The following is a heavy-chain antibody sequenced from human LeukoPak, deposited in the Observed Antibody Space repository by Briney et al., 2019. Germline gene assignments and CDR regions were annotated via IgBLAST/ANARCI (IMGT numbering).Heavy chain of an antibody. D-gene: IGHD5-24*01. CDR1: GGSISSYY. CDR2: IYYSGST. V-gene: IGHV4-59*01. CDR3: ARATLATILIDI. J-gene: IGHJ3*02. Sequence: SETLSLTCTVSGGSISSYYWSLIRQPPGKGLEWIGYIYYSGSTNYNPSLKSRVTISVDTSKNQFSLKLSSVTAADTAVYYCARATLATILIDIWGQGTMVTVSS.